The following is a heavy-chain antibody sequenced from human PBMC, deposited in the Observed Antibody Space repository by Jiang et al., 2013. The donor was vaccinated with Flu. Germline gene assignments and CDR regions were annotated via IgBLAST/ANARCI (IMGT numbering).Heavy chain of an antibody. CDR2: IYYSGIT. CDR1: GGSIRSYL. D-gene: IGHD6-19*01. CDR3: AIVASKVAGQSYYFDY. Sequence: GSGLVKPSETLSLTCTVSGGSIRSYLWSWIRQPPGKGLEWIGNIYYSGITNDNPSLKSRLTITADTSKNQFSLKLSSVTAADTAVYYCAIVASKVAGQSYYFDYWGQGTLVTVSS. J-gene: IGHJ4*02. V-gene: IGHV4-59*01.